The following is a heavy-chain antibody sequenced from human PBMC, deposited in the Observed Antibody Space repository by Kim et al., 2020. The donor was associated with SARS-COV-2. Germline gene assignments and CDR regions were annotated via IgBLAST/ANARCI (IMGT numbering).Heavy chain of an antibody. V-gene: IGHV1-18*04. CDR3: ARDSVRGVIFYGMDV. CDR2: ISAYNGNT. D-gene: IGHD3-10*01. Sequence: ASVKVSCKASGYTFTSYGISWVRQAPGQGLEWMGWISAYNGNTNYAQKLQGRVTMTTDTSSTAYMELRSLRSDDTAVYYCARDSVRGVIFYGMDVWGQGTTVTVSS. J-gene: IGHJ6*02. CDR1: GYTFTSYG.